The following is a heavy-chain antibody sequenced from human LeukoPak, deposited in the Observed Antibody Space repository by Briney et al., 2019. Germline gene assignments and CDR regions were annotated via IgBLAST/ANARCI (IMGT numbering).Heavy chain of an antibody. Sequence: WGSLRLSCAASGFTVSSNYMSWVRQAPGKGLEWVSVIYRGGSTYYADSVKGRFTISRHNSKNTLYLQMNSLRAEDTAMYYCARESGLLGDYWGQGTLVTVSS. V-gene: IGHV3-53*04. D-gene: IGHD3-22*01. CDR3: ARESGLLGDY. J-gene: IGHJ4*02. CDR2: IYRGGST. CDR1: GFTVSSNY.